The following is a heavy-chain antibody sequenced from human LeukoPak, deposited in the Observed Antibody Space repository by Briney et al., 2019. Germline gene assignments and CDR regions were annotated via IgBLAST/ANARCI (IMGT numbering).Heavy chain of an antibody. J-gene: IGHJ4*02. D-gene: IGHD1-7*01. V-gene: IGHV4-59*08. CDR1: GGSISSYY. CDR2: IYYSGST. CDR3: ASTDWNYAR. Sequence: SETLSLTCTVSGGSISSYYWSWMRQSPGKGLEWIGYIYYSGSTNYNPSLKSRVTISLDTSKNQFSLQLSSVTAADTAVYYCASTDWNYARWGRGILVTVSS.